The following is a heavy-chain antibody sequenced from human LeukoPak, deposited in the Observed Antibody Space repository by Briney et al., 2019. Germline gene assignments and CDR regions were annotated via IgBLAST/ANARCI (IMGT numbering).Heavy chain of an antibody. CDR2: ISSSSSTI. J-gene: IGHJ4*02. D-gene: IGHD1-26*01. Sequence: PGGSLRLSCAASGFTFSSYSMNWVRQAPGKGLEWVSYISSSSSTIYYADSVKGRFTTSRDNARNSLYLQMNSLRAEDTAVYYCARDSSSGSPCRYWGQGTLVTVSS. V-gene: IGHV3-48*04. CDR1: GFTFSSYS. CDR3: ARDSSSGSPCRY.